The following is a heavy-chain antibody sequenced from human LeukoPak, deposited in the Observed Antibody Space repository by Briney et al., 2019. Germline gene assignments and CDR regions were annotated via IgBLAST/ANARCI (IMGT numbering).Heavy chain of an antibody. V-gene: IGHV5-51*01. CDR3: ARHRGGYGNYEDWFDP. CDR1: GYIFSRYW. D-gene: IGHD1-26*01. CDR2: VYPGDSDT. J-gene: IGHJ5*02. Sequence: GESLKISCKASGYIFSRYWIAWVRQVPGKGLELMGIVYPGDSDTRYSPSFRGQVTISADTSISTTYLQWSSLKASDTAIYYCARHRGGYGNYEDWFDPWGQGTLVNVSS.